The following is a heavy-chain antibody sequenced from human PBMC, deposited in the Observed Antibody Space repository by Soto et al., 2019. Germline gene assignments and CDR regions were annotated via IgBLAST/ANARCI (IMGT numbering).Heavy chain of an antibody. V-gene: IGHV4-59*08. CDR2: IYYSGST. CDR1: GDSISNYY. CDR3: ARHLWVGSSWYLGAFDI. D-gene: IGHD6-13*01. J-gene: IGHJ3*02. Sequence: SETLSLTCTVSGDSISNYYWSWIRQPPGKGLEWIGYIYYSGSTNHNPSLKSRVTISVDTSKNQFSLKLSSVTAADTAVYYCARHLWVGSSWYLGAFDIWGQGTMVTVSS.